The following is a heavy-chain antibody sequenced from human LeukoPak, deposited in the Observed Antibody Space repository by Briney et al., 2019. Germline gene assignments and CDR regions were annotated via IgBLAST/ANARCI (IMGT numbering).Heavy chain of an antibody. CDR2: VYGCCGLT. Sequence: GVTXXXDAMSWVRQAPGEGGEWGSAVYGCCGLTYYADSVKCRFTISRDNSKSTLYLQMNSLRGEDTAVYHCAKGSVVPSAIPVHRTFDNWGQGTLVTVSS. J-gene: IGHJ4*02. CDR3: AKGSVVPSAIPVHRTFDN. V-gene: IGHV3-23*01. D-gene: IGHD2-2*02. CDR1: GVTXXXDA.